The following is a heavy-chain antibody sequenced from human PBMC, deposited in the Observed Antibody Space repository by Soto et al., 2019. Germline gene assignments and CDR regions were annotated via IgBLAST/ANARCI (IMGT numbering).Heavy chain of an antibody. CDR2: ISGSGGST. V-gene: IGHV3-23*01. Sequence: PGGSLRLSCAASGFTFSSYAMSWVRQAPGKGLEWVSAISGSGGSTYYADSVKGRFTISRDNSKNTLYLQMNSLRAEDTAVYYCARDADIVVVPAAIIDYWGQGTLVTVSS. D-gene: IGHD2-2*02. J-gene: IGHJ4*02. CDR3: ARDADIVVVPAAIIDY. CDR1: GFTFSSYA.